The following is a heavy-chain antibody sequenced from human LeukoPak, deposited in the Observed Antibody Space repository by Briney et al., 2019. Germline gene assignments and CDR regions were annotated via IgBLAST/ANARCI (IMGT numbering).Heavy chain of an antibody. CDR3: ARLSMIDTFDI. D-gene: IGHD3-22*01. J-gene: IGHJ3*02. CDR2: IYPGDSDT. CDR1: GYSFMTYW. V-gene: IGHV5-51*01. Sequence: GASLKISCRAFGYSFMTYWYGWVRQMPGKGLEWMAIIYPGDSDTKYNPSFQDQGTTSADKTTNNPYLHWRSLNASDTAMYYCARLSMIDTFDIWGLGTVVTVSS.